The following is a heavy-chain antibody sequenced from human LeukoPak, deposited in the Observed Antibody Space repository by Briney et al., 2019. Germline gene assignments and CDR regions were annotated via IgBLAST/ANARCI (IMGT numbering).Heavy chain of an antibody. Sequence: GGSLRLSCAASGFTFSSYGMNWVRQAPGKGLEWVSSISSSSSYIYYADSVKGRFTISRDNAKNSLYLQMNSLRAEDTAVYYCARELGTNYFDYWGQGTLVTVSS. V-gene: IGHV3-21*01. CDR3: ARELGTNYFDY. D-gene: IGHD7-27*01. CDR2: ISSSSSYI. CDR1: GFTFSSYG. J-gene: IGHJ4*02.